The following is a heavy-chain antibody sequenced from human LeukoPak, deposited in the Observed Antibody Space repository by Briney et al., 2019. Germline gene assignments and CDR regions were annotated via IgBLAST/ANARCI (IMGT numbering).Heavy chain of an antibody. J-gene: IGHJ4*02. CDR2: ISWNSGSI. V-gene: IGHV3-9*01. Sequence: ARSLRLSCAASGFTFDDYAMHWVRQAPGKGLEWVSGISWNSGSIGYADSVKGRFTISRDNAKNSLYLQMNSLRAEDTALYYCAKCDNYDILTGHFDYWGQGTLVTVSS. D-gene: IGHD3-9*01. CDR1: GFTFDDYA. CDR3: AKCDNYDILTGHFDY.